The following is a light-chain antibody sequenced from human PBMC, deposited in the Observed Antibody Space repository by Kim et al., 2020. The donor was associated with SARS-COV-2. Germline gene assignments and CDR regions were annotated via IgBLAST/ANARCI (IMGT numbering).Light chain of an antibody. Sequence: YNLVSWYQHHPVKAPKLIMSQVTNRPSGVSDRFSGSKSGNTASLTISGLQAEDEADYYCCSYVGNTTWLFGGGTKVTVL. J-gene: IGLJ3*02. V-gene: IGLV2-23*02. CDR3: CSYVGNTTWL. CDR2: QVT. CDR1: YNL.